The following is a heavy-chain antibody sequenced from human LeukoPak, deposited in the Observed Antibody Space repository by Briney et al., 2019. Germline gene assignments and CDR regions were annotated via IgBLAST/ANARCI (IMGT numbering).Heavy chain of an antibody. CDR3: ARHPYSILDDFDY. CDR1: GGSISSSSYY. D-gene: IGHD1-1*01. Sequence: SETLSLTCTVSGGSISSSSYYWGWIRQPPGKGLEWIGSIYYSGSTYYNPSLKSRVTISVDTSKNQFSLKLSSVTAADTAVYYCARHPYSILDDFDYWGQGTLVTVSS. J-gene: IGHJ4*02. V-gene: IGHV4-39*01. CDR2: IYYSGST.